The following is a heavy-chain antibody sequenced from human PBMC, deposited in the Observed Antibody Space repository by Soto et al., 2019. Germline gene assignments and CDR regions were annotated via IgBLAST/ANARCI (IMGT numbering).Heavy chain of an antibody. J-gene: IGHJ3*02. CDR3: ARKVASSDDAFDI. CDR1: GGTFSSYT. D-gene: IGHD6-6*01. V-gene: IGHV1-69*06. Sequence: QLHLVQSGAEVKKPGSSVKVSCKASGGTFSSYTISWVRQAPGQGLEWLGGIIPMFGTLYYAQKFQDRLTIAADSSTSTAYMELSTLRSDDTAVYYCARKVASSDDAFDIWGQGTMVTVSS. CDR2: IIPMFGTL.